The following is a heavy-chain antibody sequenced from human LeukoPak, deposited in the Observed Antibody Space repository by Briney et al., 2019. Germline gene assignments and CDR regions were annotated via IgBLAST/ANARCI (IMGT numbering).Heavy chain of an antibody. D-gene: IGHD3-10*01. J-gene: IGHJ4*02. V-gene: IGHV3-15*01. CDR1: GFTFSNAW. CDR2: SKSKTDGGTI. Sequence: EGSLRLSCAASGFTFSNAWMNWVRQAPGKGLEWVGRSKSKTDGGTIDYAAPVKGRFTISRDDSKNALYLQMNGLKTEDTAVYYCTTERRFGEFFDYWGQGTLVTVSS. CDR3: TTERRFGEFFDY.